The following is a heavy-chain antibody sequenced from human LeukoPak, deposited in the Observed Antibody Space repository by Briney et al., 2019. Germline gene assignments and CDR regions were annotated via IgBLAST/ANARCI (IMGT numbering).Heavy chain of an antibody. J-gene: IGHJ6*03. Sequence: GGSLRLSCAASGFTFSSYEMNWVRQAPGKGLEWVSYISSSGSTIYYADSVKGRFTISRDNAKNSLYLQMNSLRAEDTAVYYCARDPGKVGATPYYYYYMDVWGKGTTVTLSS. CDR2: ISSSGSTI. CDR1: GFTFSSYE. CDR3: ARDPGKVGATPYYYYYMDV. D-gene: IGHD1-26*01. V-gene: IGHV3-48*03.